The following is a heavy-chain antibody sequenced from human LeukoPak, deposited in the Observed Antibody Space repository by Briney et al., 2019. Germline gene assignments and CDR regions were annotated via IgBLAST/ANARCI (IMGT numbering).Heavy chain of an antibody. CDR1: GFTFDDYA. V-gene: IGHV3-9*01. Sequence: PGGSLRLSCAASGFTFDDYAMHWVRQAPGKGLEWVSGISWNSGSIGYADSVKGRFTISRDNAKNSLYLQMNSLRAEDTALYHCAKGYREVITPFDYWGQGSLATVYS. D-gene: IGHD3-10*01. J-gene: IGHJ4*02. CDR3: AKGYREVITPFDY. CDR2: ISWNSGSI.